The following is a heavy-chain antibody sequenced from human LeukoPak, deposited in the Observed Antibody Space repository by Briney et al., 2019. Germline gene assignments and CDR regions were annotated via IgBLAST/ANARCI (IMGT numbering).Heavy chain of an antibody. CDR2: INHSGST. CDR3: ARVGYCSGGSCLIYGMDV. CDR1: GGSFSGYY. D-gene: IGHD2-15*01. J-gene: IGHJ6*02. V-gene: IGHV4-34*01. Sequence: SETLSLTCAVYGGSFSGYYWSWIRQPPGKGLEWIGEINHSGSTNYNPPLKSRVTISVDTSKNQFSLKLSSVTAADTAVYYCARVGYCSGGSCLIYGMDVWGQGTTVTVSS.